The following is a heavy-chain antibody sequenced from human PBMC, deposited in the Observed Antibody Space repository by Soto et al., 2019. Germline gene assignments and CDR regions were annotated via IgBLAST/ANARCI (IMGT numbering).Heavy chain of an antibody. CDR2: IYPGDSDT. CDR1: GYSFTSYW. CDR3: ARHEVWGSRIVGALNGMDV. V-gene: IGHV5-51*01. D-gene: IGHD1-26*01. J-gene: IGHJ6*02. Sequence: PGESLKISCKGSGYSFTSYWIGWVRQMPGKGLDWLGIIYPGDSDTRYSPSFQGQVTISADKSISTAYLQWSSLKASDTAMYYCARHEVWGSRIVGALNGMDVWGQGTTVTVSS.